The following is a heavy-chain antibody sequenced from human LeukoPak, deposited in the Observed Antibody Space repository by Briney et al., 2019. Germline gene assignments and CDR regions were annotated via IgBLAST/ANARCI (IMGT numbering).Heavy chain of an antibody. CDR3: AATYYYDSSGYYFRIAEYFQH. J-gene: IGHJ1*01. V-gene: IGHV4-4*09. CDR2: IYTSGST. CDR1: GGSISSYY. Sequence: SETLSLTCTVSGGSISSYYWSWIRQPPGKGLEWIGYIYTSGSTNYNPSFKSRVTISVDTSKNQFSLKLSSVTAADTAVYYCAATYYYDSSGYYFRIAEYFQHWGQGTLVTVSS. D-gene: IGHD3-22*01.